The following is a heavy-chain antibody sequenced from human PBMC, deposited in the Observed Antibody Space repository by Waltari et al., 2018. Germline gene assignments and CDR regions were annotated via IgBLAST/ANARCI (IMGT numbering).Heavy chain of an antibody. CDR2: IIPMFGTA. D-gene: IGHD6-13*01. V-gene: IGHV1-69*05. CDR3: ARGGLYGQQLLESAFEI. Sequence: QVQLVQSGAELKKPGSSVKVSCKVSGGSFSTHAITCVRQAPGQGLEGMGGIIPMFGTANYAQKIQDRVTINTDESMTTAYMHLSSLTSDDTAVYYCARGGLYGQQLLESAFEIWGQGTKVTVSS. CDR1: GGSFSTHA. J-gene: IGHJ3*02.